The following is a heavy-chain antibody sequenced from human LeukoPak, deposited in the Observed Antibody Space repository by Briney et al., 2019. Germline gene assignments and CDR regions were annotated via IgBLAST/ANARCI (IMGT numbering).Heavy chain of an antibody. CDR3: ARGRFRYDSSGYQVDY. V-gene: IGHV3-48*01. D-gene: IGHD3-22*01. J-gene: IGHJ4*02. CDR2: ISSSSSTI. CDR1: GFTFSSYS. Sequence: GGSLRLSCAASGFTFSSYSMNWVRQAPGKGLEWVSYISSSSSTIYYADSVKGRFTISRDNAKNSLYLQMNSLRAEDTAVYYCARGRFRYDSSGYQVDYWGQGTLVTVSS.